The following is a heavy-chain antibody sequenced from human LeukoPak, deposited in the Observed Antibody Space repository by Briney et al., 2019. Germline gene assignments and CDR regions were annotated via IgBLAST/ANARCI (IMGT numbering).Heavy chain of an antibody. J-gene: IGHJ1*01. D-gene: IGHD4-17*01. CDR3: ARLHGDYAYFQP. Sequence: GESLKISWKGSGYSFSEYWIGWVRQMPGKGLELIWIIYPGDSDTIYRPSFQGQVTISADKSISTASLQWSSLKASDTAMYYCARLHGDYAYFQPWGQGTLVNVSS. CDR2: IYPGDSDT. V-gene: IGHV5-51*01. CDR1: GYSFSEYW.